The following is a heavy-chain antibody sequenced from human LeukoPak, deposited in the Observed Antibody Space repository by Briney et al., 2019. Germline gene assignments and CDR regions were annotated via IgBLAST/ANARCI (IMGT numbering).Heavy chain of an antibody. J-gene: IGHJ3*02. V-gene: IGHV1-8*03. CDR1: GYTFTSYD. CDR3: ASLYNWNQDAFDI. D-gene: IGHD1-20*01. Sequence: ASVKVSCKASGYTFTSYDINWVRQATGQGLEWMRWMNPNSGNTGYAQKFQGRVTITRNTSISTAYMELSSLRSEDTAVYYCASLYNWNQDAFDIWGQGTMVTVSS. CDR2: MNPNSGNT.